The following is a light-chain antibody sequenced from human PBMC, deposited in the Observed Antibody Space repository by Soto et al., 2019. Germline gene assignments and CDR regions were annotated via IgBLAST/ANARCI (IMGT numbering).Light chain of an antibody. Sequence: QAALTQPRSVSGSPGQSVTISCTGTSSDVGGYNYVSWYQQNPGKAPKLMIYDVSTRPSGVPDRFSGSKSGNTASLTISGLQAEDEADYYCSSYAGSNSVVFGGGTKLTVL. CDR1: SSDVGGYNY. CDR3: SSYAGSNSVV. V-gene: IGLV2-11*01. J-gene: IGLJ2*01. CDR2: DVS.